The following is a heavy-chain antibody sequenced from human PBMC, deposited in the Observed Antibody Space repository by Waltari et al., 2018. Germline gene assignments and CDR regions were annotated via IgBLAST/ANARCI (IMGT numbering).Heavy chain of an antibody. CDR3: ARAAIAVAAINWFDP. Sequence: QVQLVQSGAEVKKPGASVKVSCKASGYTFTGYYMHWVRQAPGQGLEWMGRINPNSGGTNYAQKFQGRVTMTRDTSISTAYMELSRLRSDDTAVYYCARAAIAVAAINWFDPWGQGTLVTVSS. J-gene: IGHJ5*02. CDR1: GYTFTGYY. D-gene: IGHD6-19*01. V-gene: IGHV1-2*06. CDR2: INPNSGGT.